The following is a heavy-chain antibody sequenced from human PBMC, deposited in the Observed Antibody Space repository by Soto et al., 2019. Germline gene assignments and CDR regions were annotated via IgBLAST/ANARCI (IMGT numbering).Heavy chain of an antibody. D-gene: IGHD2-2*01. CDR2: ISTSSTYR. Sequence: PGGSLRLSCAASGFTFSSYTMHWVRQAPGKGLEWVSSISTSSTYRYIADSVTGRFTISRDNAQNSLYLQMTSLRAEDTAVYYCARDGSGAASNPYFDYWGPGTLVTV. V-gene: IGHV3-21*04. CDR1: GFTFSSYT. J-gene: IGHJ4*02. CDR3: ARDGSGAASNPYFDY.